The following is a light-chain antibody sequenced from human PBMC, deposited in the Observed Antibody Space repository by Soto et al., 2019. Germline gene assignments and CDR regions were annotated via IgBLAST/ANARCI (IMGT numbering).Light chain of an antibody. J-gene: IGKJ4*01. CDR3: QQRRNWLT. CDR1: QSVRNF. Sequence: EIVLTQSPATLSLSPGERATLSCRASQSVRNFLAWYQQKPGQAPRLLIYDASNRATGIPARFSGSGSGTDFTLTISSLEPEYFAFYYCQQRRNWLTFGGGTKLEIK. V-gene: IGKV3-11*01. CDR2: DAS.